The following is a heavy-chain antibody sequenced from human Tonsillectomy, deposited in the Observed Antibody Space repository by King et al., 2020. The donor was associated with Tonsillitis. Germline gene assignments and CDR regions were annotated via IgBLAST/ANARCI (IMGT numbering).Heavy chain of an antibody. CDR2: IYYSGST. D-gene: IGHD7-27*01. V-gene: IGHV4-59*01. Sequence: QLQESGPGLVKPSETLSLTCTVSGGSISSYYWSWIRQPPGKGLEWIGYIYYSGSTNYNPSLKSRATISLDTSENQFSLKLSCVTPADTAVYYCARGVLGISGYYYYYCLDVWGQGTTVTVSS. CDR3: ARGVLGISGYYYYYCLDV. J-gene: IGHJ6*02. CDR1: GGSISSYY.